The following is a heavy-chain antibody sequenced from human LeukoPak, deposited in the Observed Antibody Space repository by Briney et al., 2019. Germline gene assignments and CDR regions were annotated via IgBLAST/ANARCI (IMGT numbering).Heavy chain of an antibody. CDR1: GGTFSSYA. V-gene: IGHV1-3*01. CDR3: ARGGSSRLPFDY. J-gene: IGHJ4*02. CDR2: INAGNGNT. Sequence: ASVKVSCKASGGTFSSYAISWVRQAPGQRLEWMGWINAGNGNTKYSQKFQGRVTITRDTSASTAYMELSSLRSEDTAVYYCARGGSSRLPFDYWGQGTLVTVSS. D-gene: IGHD1-26*01.